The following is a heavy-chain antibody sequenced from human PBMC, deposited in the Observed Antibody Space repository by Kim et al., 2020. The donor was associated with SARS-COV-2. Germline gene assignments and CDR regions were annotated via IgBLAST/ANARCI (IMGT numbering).Heavy chain of an antibody. J-gene: IGHJ5*02. Sequence: GTTEYAASVKGRFNISRDDSKSIAYLQMNSLKTEDTAVYYCTRQYSSGDPWGQGTLVTVSS. D-gene: IGHD6-19*01. CDR3: TRQYSSGDP. V-gene: IGHV3-49*02. CDR2: GTT.